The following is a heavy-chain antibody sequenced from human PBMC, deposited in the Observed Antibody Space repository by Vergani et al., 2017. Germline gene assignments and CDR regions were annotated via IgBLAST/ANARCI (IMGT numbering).Heavy chain of an antibody. CDR2: VDPEDGET. Sequence: VQLVQSGAEVKKPGASVKVSCKASGYTFTSYGISWVRQAPGQGLEWMGLVDPEDGETIYAEKFQGRVTITADTSTDTAYMELSSLRSEDTAVYYCATVRSITLDYWGQGTLVTVSS. CDR1: GYTFTSYG. CDR3: ATVRSITLDY. D-gene: IGHD3-3*01. V-gene: IGHV1-69-2*01. J-gene: IGHJ4*02.